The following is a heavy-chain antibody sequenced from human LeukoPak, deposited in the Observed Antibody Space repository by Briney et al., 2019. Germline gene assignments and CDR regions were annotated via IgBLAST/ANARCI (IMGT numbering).Heavy chain of an antibody. CDR2: IKQDGSEK. CDR1: GFTFSTYW. Sequence: GGSLRLSCAASGFTFSTYWMSWVRQAPGKGLEWVANIKQDGSEKYYVDSVKGRFTISRDNAKNSLFLQMNSLRAEDTAVYYCAKHSYDSSGYYSIDYWGQGTLVTVFS. V-gene: IGHV3-7*02. J-gene: IGHJ4*02. CDR3: AKHSYDSSGYYSIDY. D-gene: IGHD3-22*01.